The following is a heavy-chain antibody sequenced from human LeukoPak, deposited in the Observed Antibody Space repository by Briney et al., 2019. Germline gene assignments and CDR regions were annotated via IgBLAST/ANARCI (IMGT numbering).Heavy chain of an antibody. Sequence: GGSLRLSCAASGFTFYTYGMHWVRQAPGKGLEYVSGIGPDGGTTYYAKSVRGRFTISRDNSKNMVYLQMASLTADDMAVYYCARGAQLTDYWGQGTLVTVSS. CDR1: GFTFYTYG. D-gene: IGHD6-13*01. CDR3: ARGAQLTDY. V-gene: IGHV3-64*01. J-gene: IGHJ4*02. CDR2: IGPDGGTT.